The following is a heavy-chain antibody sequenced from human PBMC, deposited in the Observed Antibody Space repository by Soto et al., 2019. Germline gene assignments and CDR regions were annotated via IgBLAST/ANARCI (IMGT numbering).Heavy chain of an antibody. V-gene: IGHV4-30-2*01. J-gene: IGHJ5*02. CDR2: IYHSGST. D-gene: IGHD3-10*01. CDR3: ASPLFTRDAS. Sequence: SETLSLTCAVSGGSISSGGYSWSWIRQPPGKGLEWIGYIYHSGSTYYNPSLKSRVTISVDRSKNQFSLKLSSVTAADTAVYYCASPLFTRDASWGRGPRVPVSS. CDR1: GGSISSGGYS.